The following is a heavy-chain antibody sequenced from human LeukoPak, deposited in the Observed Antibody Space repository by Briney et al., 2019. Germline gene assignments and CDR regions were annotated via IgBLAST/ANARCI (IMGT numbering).Heavy chain of an antibody. V-gene: IGHV3-49*03. Sequence: GGSLRLSCTASGFTFGDYAMSWFRQAPGKGLEWVGFIRSKAYGGTTEYAASVRGRFTISRDDSKSIAYLQMNSLKTEDTAVYYCTRYSSSWYDWFDPWGQGTLVTVSS. CDR3: TRYSSSWYDWFDP. J-gene: IGHJ5*02. CDR2: IRSKAYGGTT. D-gene: IGHD6-13*01. CDR1: GFTFGDYA.